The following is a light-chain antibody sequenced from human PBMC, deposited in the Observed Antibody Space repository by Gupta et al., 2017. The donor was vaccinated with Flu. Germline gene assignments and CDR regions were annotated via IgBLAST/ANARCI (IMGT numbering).Light chain of an antibody. CDR2: QVS. CDR1: QGLVYSDGNTY. J-gene: IGKJ1*01. CDR3: MQGAHWPWA. Sequence: DVVMTQSPLSLPVTLGQPASISCRSSQGLVYSDGNTYLHWFQQRPGQSPSLIIYQVSYRDSGVADRVSGRGAGTEFTLKSSRVEAEDGGIYFCMQGAHWPWAFGQGTTVEIK. V-gene: IGKV2-30*01.